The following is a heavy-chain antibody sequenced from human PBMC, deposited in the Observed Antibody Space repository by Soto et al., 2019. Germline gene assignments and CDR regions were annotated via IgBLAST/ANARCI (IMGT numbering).Heavy chain of an antibody. J-gene: IGHJ2*01. D-gene: IGHD4-4*01. V-gene: IGHV4-59*01. CDR2: LYYGGST. CDR1: GGSISTYY. Sequence: SETLSLTCTVSGGSISTYYWNWMRQPPGKGLEWIGYLYYGGSTNYNPSLESRVTISLDTSKNQISLKLSSVTAADTAVYYCARGRDDYNGWYVDLWGRGSLVTVPQ. CDR3: ARGRDDYNGWYVDL.